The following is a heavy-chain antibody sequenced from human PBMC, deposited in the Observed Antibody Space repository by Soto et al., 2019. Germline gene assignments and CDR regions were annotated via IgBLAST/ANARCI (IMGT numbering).Heavy chain of an antibody. CDR3: ATLAQRYYYYGMDV. J-gene: IGHJ6*02. CDR2: IDPSDSYT. D-gene: IGHD3-3*02. V-gene: IGHV5-10-1*01. Sequence: GESPKISCKGSGYSFTSYWISWVRQMPGKGLEWMWRIDPSDSYTNYSPSFQGHVTISADESISTAYLQWSSLKASDTAMYYCATLAQRYYYYGMDVWGQGTTVTVSS. CDR1: GYSFTSYW.